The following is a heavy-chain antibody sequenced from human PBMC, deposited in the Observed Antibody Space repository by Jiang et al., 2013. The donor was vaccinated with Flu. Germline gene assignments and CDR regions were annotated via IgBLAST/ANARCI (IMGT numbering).Heavy chain of an antibody. J-gene: IGHJ4*02. CDR3: AHILSYYYDASGFNYYFDY. Sequence: LDWLALIYWDDDKRYSPSLKNRLAITKGTSKNQVVLTMTNMDPVDTATYYCAHILSYYYDASGFNYYFDYWGQGTLVTVSS. CDR2: IYWDDDK. V-gene: IGHV2-5*02. D-gene: IGHD3-22*01.